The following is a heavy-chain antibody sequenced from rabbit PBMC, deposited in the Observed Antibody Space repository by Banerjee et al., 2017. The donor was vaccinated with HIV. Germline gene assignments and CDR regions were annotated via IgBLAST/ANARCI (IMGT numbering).Heavy chain of an antibody. J-gene: IGHJ6*01. CDR3: ARWGSSDL. CDR2: IWTSSGST. D-gene: IGHD1-1*01. V-gene: IGHV1S45*01. Sequence: QEQLEESGGDLVKPEGSLTLTCTASGFSFRWICWVRQAPGKGLEWIACIWTSSGSTYYATWAKGRFTISKTSSTTVTLQMTSLTAADTATYFCARWGSSDLWGPGTLVTVS. CDR1: GFSFRW.